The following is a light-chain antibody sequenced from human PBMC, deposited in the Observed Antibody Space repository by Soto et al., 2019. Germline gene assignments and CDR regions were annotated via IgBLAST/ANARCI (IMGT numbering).Light chain of an antibody. CDR1: STDVGGYKY. V-gene: IGLV2-14*01. CDR2: EVS. CDR3: SSYRTSSTVD. Sequence: QSALTQPASASGSPGQSITISCTGTSTDVGGYKYVSWYQQHPGKAPKLIIYEVSNRPSGISHRFSGSKSGNTASLTISGLQAEDEADYYCSSYRTSSTVDFGGGTKVTVL. J-gene: IGLJ2*01.